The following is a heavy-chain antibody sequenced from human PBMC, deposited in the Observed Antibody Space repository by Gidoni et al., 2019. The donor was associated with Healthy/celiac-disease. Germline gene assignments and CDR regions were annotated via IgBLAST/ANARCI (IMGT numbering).Heavy chain of an antibody. J-gene: IGHJ4*02. V-gene: IGHV3-7*01. CDR1: GFTFSSYW. Sequence: EVQLVESGGGLVQPGGSLRLSCAASGFTFSSYWLGGVRQAPGKGLEWVANIKQDGSEKYYVDSVKGRFTISRDNAENSLYLQMNSLRAEDTAMYYCAREFGWYSSSPGVDYWGQGTLVTVSS. CDR3: AREFGWYSSSPGVDY. CDR2: IKQDGSEK. D-gene: IGHD6-6*01.